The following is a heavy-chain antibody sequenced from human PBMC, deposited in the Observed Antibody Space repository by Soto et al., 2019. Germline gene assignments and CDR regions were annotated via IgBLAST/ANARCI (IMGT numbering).Heavy chain of an antibody. CDR2: IYYTGNT. CDR1: AGSITSSY. CDR3: ARVLTKVGVLPGEGGFDY. V-gene: IGHV4-59*08. Sequence: SETLSLTCTVSAGSITSSYWSWIRQPPGKGLEWIGYIYYTGNTNYNPSLKRRVTISLDTSRSHFSLKLDSVTVADTAVYYCARVLTKVGVLPGEGGFDYWGQGTQVTVSS. J-gene: IGHJ4*02. D-gene: IGHD2-21*01.